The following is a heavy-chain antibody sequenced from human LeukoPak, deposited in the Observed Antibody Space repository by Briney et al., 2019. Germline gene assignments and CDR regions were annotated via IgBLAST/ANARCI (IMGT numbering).Heavy chain of an antibody. CDR2: ISFSGANS. CDR1: GFTFSDSA. J-gene: IGHJ3*01. Sequence: GGSLRLSCAASGFTFSDSAMTWVRQAPGKGLDWVSLISFSGANSYYADSVKGRFTISRDNSKNTLFLQMNSLRAEDTAIYYCARDIQLSTWGLGTMVTVSS. CDR3: ARDIQLST. V-gene: IGHV3-23*01. D-gene: IGHD5-24*01.